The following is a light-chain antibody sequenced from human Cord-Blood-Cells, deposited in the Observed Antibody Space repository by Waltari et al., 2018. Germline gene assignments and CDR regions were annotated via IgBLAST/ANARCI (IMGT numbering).Light chain of an antibody. CDR3: QQRSNWPIT. V-gene: IGKV3-11*01. CDR1: QSVSSY. Sequence: EIVLTQSPANLSLSPGERATLSCRASQSVSSYLAWYQQKPGQAPRLLLYDASNRATGIPARFSGSGSGTDFTLTISSLEPEDFAVYYCQQRSNWPITFGQGTRLEIK. J-gene: IGKJ5*01. CDR2: DAS.